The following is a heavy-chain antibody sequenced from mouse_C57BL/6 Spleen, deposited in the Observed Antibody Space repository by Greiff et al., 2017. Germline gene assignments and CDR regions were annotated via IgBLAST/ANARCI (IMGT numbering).Heavy chain of an antibody. D-gene: IGHD1-1*01. Sequence: SGPELVKPGASVKISCKASGYTFTDYYMNWVKQSHGKSLEWIGDINPNNGGTSYNQKFKGKATLTVDKSSSTAYMELRSLTSEDSAVYYCARGGSNYWYFDVWGTGTTVTVSS. CDR1: GYTFTDYY. J-gene: IGHJ1*03. CDR2: INPNNGGT. V-gene: IGHV1-26*01. CDR3: ARGGSNYWYFDV.